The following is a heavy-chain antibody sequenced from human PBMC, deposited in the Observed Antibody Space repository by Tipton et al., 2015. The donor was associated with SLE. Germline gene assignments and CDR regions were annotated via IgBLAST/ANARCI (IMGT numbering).Heavy chain of an antibody. J-gene: IGHJ4*02. CDR1: GYTFTSYY. CDR2: INPSGGST. D-gene: IGHD1-26*01. V-gene: IGHV1-46*01. Sequence: QSGAEVKKPGASVKVSCKASGYTFTSYYMHWVRQAPGQGLEWMGIINPSGGSTSYAQKFQGRVTMTRDTSASTAYMELSSLRSDDTAVYYCARTRPGWELNFDYWGQGTLVTVSS. CDR3: ARTRPGWELNFDY.